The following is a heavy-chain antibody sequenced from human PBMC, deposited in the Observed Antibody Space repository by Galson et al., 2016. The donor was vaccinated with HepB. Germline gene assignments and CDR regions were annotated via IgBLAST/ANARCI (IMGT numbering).Heavy chain of an antibody. D-gene: IGHD1-26*01. J-gene: IGHJ1*01. CDR1: GFIFKDYA. V-gene: IGHV3-9*01. CDR3: AQDKASMSVGATNFQH. Sequence: SLRLSCAASGFIFKDYAMHWVRQAPGKGLEWVSSISWNSGSIGYADSVKDRFTISRDNAKNSLYLQMNSLRAEDTAFYYCAQDKASMSVGATNFQHWGQGTLDSVSS. CDR2: ISWNSGSI.